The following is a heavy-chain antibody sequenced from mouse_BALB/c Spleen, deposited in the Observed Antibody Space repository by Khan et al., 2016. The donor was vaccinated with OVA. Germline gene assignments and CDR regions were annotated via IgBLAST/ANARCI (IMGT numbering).Heavy chain of an antibody. Sequence: VQLKESGPGLVKPSQSLSLTCTVTGNSITSDYAWNWIRQFPGNKLEWMGYISYSGNTKYNPSLKSRISITRDTSENQFFLQLNSVTIEDTATYYCARIYGGDFDYWGQGTTLTVSS. CDR1: GNSITSDYA. CDR2: ISYSGNT. CDR3: ARIYGGDFDY. V-gene: IGHV3-2*02. D-gene: IGHD1-1*01. J-gene: IGHJ2*01.